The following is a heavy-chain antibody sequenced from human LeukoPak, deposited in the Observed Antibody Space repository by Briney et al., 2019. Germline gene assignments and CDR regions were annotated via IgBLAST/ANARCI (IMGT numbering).Heavy chain of an antibody. J-gene: IGHJ3*02. V-gene: IGHV3-53*05. CDR1: GITVSSNY. CDR3: AKSSSGGWYLLGDAFDI. CDR2: IYSGGTT. Sequence: GGSLRLSCAASGITVSSNYMSWVRQPPGKGLEWVSIIYSGGTTYYADSVQGRFTISRDNSKNTLYLQMNSLRAEDTAVYYCAKSSSGGWYLLGDAFDIWGQGTMVTVSS. D-gene: IGHD6-19*01.